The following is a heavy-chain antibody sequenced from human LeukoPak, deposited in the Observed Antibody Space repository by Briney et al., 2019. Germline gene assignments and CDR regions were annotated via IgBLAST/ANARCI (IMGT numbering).Heavy chain of an antibody. CDR3: ASVRGPRGPDY. J-gene: IGHJ4*02. CDR1: GFTFSSYS. V-gene: IGHV3-21*01. D-gene: IGHD2-8*01. CDR2: ISSSSYI. Sequence: KPGGSLRLSCAASGFTFSSYSMNWVRQAPGKGLEWVSSISSSSYIYYADSVKGRFTISRDNAKNSLYLQMNSLRAEDTAVYYCASVRGPRGPDYWGQGTLVTVSS.